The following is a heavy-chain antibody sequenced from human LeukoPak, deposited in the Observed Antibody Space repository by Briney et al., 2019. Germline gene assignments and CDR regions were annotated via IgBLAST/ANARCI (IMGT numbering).Heavy chain of an antibody. Sequence: GGSLRLSCAASGFTFSSYGMHWVRQAPGKGLEWVAFIRYDGGNKYYADSVKGRFTISRDNSKNTLYLQMNSLRAEDTAVYYCAKAPYYYYYMDVWGKGTTVTISS. CDR2: IRYDGGNK. CDR3: AKAPYYYYYMDV. CDR1: GFTFSSYG. J-gene: IGHJ6*03. V-gene: IGHV3-30*02.